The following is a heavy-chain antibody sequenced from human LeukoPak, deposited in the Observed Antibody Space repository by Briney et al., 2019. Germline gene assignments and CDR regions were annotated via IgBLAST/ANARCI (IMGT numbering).Heavy chain of an antibody. Sequence: GGSLRLSCTASEFTVSRNYLLWVRQAPGKGLEWVSLIFSNGDTHYADSVKGRFTISRDTSKNTVSLQMNSLRVEDTAMYYCTRDQMNYWGQGTLVTVSS. J-gene: IGHJ4*02. CDR2: IFSNGDT. CDR1: EFTVSRNY. V-gene: IGHV3-53*01. D-gene: IGHD5-24*01. CDR3: TRDQMNY.